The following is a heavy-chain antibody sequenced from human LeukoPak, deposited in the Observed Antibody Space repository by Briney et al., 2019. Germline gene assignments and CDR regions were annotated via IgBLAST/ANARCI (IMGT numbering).Heavy chain of an antibody. Sequence: SETLSLTCTVSGGSISSYYWSWIRQPPGKGLEWIGRIYTSGSTNYNPSLKSRVTISVDTSKNQFSLKLSSVTAADTAVYYCASSGYYYFDYWGQGTLVTVSS. CDR2: IYTSGST. V-gene: IGHV4-4*08. CDR1: GGSISSYY. J-gene: IGHJ4*02. D-gene: IGHD3-22*01. CDR3: ASSGYYYFDY.